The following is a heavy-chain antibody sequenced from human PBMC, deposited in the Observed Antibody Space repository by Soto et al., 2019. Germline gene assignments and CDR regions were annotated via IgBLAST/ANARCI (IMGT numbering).Heavy chain of an antibody. CDR3: ARLTRMFSLFLDY. D-gene: IGHD2-15*01. V-gene: IGHV1-18*01. Sequence: ASVKVSCKASGYTFHNYGVNWVRQAPGHGLEWMGRISAYNYNTHYAQNFEGRVTMTTDTSTSTAYMELRSLRSDDTAIYYCARLTRMFSLFLDYWDQQTQLTVSS. CDR1: GYTFHNYG. CDR2: ISAYNYNT. J-gene: IGHJ4*02.